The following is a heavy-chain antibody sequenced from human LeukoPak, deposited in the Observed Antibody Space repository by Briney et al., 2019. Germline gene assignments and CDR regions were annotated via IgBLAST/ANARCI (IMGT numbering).Heavy chain of an antibody. CDR1: GGTFSSYA. Sequence: GASVKVSCKASGGTFSSYAISWVRQAPGQGLEWMGWMNPNSGNTGYAQKFQGRVTITRNTSISTAYMELSSLRSEDTAVYYCARGTCSGYLDYYYYMDVWGKGTTVTVSS. J-gene: IGHJ6*03. CDR3: ARGTCSGYLDYYYYMDV. CDR2: MNPNSGNT. V-gene: IGHV1-8*03. D-gene: IGHD5-12*01.